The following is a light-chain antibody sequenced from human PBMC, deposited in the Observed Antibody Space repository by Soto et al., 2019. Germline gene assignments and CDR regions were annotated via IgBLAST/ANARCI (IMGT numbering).Light chain of an antibody. Sequence: IVMTQSPESLGVSLGERATINCKSNQTILYGSNNKNYLSWYQQKPGQPPKLLIYWASTRKYGVPERFSGGGSGTDFTLSITNLQAEDVAVYYCHQYYSPPFAFGPGTKVHL. CDR1: QTILYGSNNKNY. CDR3: HQYYSPPFA. V-gene: IGKV4-1*01. J-gene: IGKJ3*01. CDR2: WAS.